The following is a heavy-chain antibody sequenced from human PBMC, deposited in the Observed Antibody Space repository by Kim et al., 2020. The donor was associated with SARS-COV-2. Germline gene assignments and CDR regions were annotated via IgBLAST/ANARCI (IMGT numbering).Heavy chain of an antibody. CDR3: AKSSAFDI. V-gene: IGHV3-23*01. CDR2: GDRT. J-gene: IGHJ3*02. Sequence: GDRTYYAESVKGRFTGSSDNSKNAVYLQLNSLRVDDTAVYYCAKSSAFDIWGQGTLVTVSS.